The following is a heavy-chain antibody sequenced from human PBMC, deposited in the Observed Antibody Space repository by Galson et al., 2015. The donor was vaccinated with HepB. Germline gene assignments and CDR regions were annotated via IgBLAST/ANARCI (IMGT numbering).Heavy chain of an antibody. CDR1: GYNFAFYW. CDR2: IYPNDGDT. V-gene: IGHV5-51*01. D-gene: IGHD3-16*02. CDR3: ARLPSLLSGAATLFDP. J-gene: IGHJ5*02. Sequence: QSGAEVKKPGESLRISCEGSGYNFAFYWIGWVRQMPGKGLEWMGIIYPNDGDTRYSPSFQGQVTMSADKSISTAYLQWSSLKASDTAIYYCARLPSLLSGAATLFDPWGQGTLVTVSS.